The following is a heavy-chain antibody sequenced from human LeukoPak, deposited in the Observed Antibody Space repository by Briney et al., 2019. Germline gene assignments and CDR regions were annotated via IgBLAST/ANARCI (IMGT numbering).Heavy chain of an antibody. D-gene: IGHD1-1*01. CDR3: AKANWVSNADAVW. CDR2: IRGGGKK. CDR1: GFSFINDV. Sequence: GGCLLLACAAHGFSFINDVISWVRQATARGPEWVSWIRGGGKKFYADSVKGRFTLSRNDSRNTVYLKLNNLRVEDTAIDYCAKANWVSNADAVWWGRGTQVTVSS. V-gene: IGHV3-23*01. J-gene: IGHJ4*02.